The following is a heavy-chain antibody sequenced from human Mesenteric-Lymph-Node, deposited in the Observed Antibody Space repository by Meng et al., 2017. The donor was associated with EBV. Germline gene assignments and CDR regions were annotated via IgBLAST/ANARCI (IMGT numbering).Heavy chain of an antibody. CDR1: GFTFKTAW. J-gene: IGHJ3*01. CDR2: IAGEDDAGTT. V-gene: IGHV3-15*04. CDR3: TTAYNSDAFDL. D-gene: IGHD1-20*01. Sequence: EVQLVESGGGLVQPGGSLRLSCAASGFTFKTAWMNWVRQAPGKGLEYVGRIAGEDDAGTTDYGAPVKGRFTLSRDDSKNTLYLQMSSLQTDDTAMYYCTTAYNSDAFDLWGQGTQVTVSS.